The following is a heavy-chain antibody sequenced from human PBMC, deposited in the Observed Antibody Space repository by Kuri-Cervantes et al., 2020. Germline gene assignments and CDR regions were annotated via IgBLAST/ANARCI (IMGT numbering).Heavy chain of an antibody. CDR1: GFTFGDYA. CDR2: IRSKAYGGTT. J-gene: IGHJ6*02. D-gene: IGHD3-22*01. CDR3: ARDLGYYDSSGPLASGMDV. V-gene: IGHV3-49*03. Sequence: GESLKISCTATGFTFGDYAMSWFRQAPGKGLEWVGFIRSKAYGGTTEYAASVKGRFTISRDDSKSIAYLQMNSLKTEDTAVYYCARDLGYYDSSGPLASGMDVWGQGTTVTVSS.